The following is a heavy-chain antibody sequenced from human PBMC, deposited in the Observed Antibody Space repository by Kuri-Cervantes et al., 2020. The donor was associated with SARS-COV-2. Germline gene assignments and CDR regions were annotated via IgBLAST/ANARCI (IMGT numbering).Heavy chain of an antibody. V-gene: IGHV1-18*01. CDR1: RNTFTSYG. J-gene: IGHJ6*02. Sequence: ASVTVSCKASRNTFTSYGISWVRQAPGQGLEWMGWSRAYNVNTNYAQKLQGRVTMTTDTSTSTAYMELRSLKSDDTAVYYCAMLYYYDSSGYYYYYGLDVWGQGTMVTVSS. CDR2: SRAYNVNT. CDR3: AMLYYYDSSGYYYYYGLDV. D-gene: IGHD3-22*01.